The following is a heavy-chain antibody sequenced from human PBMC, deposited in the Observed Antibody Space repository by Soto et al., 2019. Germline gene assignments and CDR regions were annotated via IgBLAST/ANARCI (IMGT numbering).Heavy chain of an antibody. Sequence: SETLSLTCTVSGGSISSYYWSWIRQPPGKGLEWIGYIYYSGSTNYNPSLKSRVTISVDKSKNQFSLKLSSVTAADTAMYYCARRDYYDSTGYYTYWGQGALVTVSS. CDR1: GGSISSYY. D-gene: IGHD3-22*01. CDR2: IYYSGST. J-gene: IGHJ4*02. CDR3: ARRDYYDSTGYYTY. V-gene: IGHV4-59*12.